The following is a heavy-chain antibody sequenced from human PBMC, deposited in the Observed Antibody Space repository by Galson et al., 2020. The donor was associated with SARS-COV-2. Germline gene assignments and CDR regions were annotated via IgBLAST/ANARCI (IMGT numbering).Heavy chain of an antibody. Sequence: GGSMRLSCAASGFTFSTYWTHWVRQAPGKGLVWVSRINSDGSRTTYADSVKGRFTISRDNAKNTLYLQMNSLRAEDTAVYYCLRGLTIDYWGRGTLVSVSS. CDR3: LRGLTIDY. CDR2: INSDGSRT. D-gene: IGHD3-10*01. CDR1: GFTFSTYW. V-gene: IGHV3-74*01. J-gene: IGHJ4*02.